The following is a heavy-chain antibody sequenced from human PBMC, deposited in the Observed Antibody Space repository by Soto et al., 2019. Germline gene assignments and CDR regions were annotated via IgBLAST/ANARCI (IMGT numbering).Heavy chain of an antibody. D-gene: IGHD2-15*01. CDR3: AMAAVAFDAFDL. J-gene: IGHJ3*01. CDR2: TYLRSKWYN. Sequence: QLQQSGPGLVKPSQTLSLTCGISGDSVSSNSATWNWIRQSPSRGLEWLGRTYLRSKWYNEYAVSVKSRIAISPDTAKNHSSLQLSSVTPEDTAVYVCAMAAVAFDAFDLWGEGTVFTVAS. V-gene: IGHV6-1*01. CDR1: GDSVSSNSAT.